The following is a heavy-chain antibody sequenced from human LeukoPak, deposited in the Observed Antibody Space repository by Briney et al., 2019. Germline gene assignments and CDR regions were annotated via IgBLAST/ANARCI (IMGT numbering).Heavy chain of an antibody. V-gene: IGHV1-2*02. J-gene: IGHJ4*02. Sequence: GASVKVSCKASGYTFSDYSIHWVRQAPGQGLEWMGWIIPNSGATHYAQSFQGRVSMTGDTSSSTAYMELSSLRSDDTAVYYCAREEVRSTGRYDNWGPGTLVSVSS. D-gene: IGHD2-2*01. CDR2: IIPNSGAT. CDR3: AREEVRSTGRYDN. CDR1: GYTFSDYS.